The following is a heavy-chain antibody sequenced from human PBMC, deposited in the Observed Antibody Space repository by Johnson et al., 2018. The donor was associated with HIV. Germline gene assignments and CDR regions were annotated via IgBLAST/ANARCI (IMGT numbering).Heavy chain of an antibody. V-gene: IGHV3-23*04. CDR2: ISGSGGST. CDR3: AREREGAFDI. CDR1: GFTISNFW. J-gene: IGHJ3*02. Sequence: VQLVESGGALVQPGGSLRLSCEVSGFTISNFWMPWVRQVPGKGLEWVSAISGSGGSTYYADSVKGRFNIYRANAKNSLYLQMNSLRAEDTALYDCAREREGAFDIWGQGTMVTVSS.